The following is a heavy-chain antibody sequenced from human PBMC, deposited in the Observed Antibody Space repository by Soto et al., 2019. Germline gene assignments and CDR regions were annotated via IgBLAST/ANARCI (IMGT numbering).Heavy chain of an antibody. CDR2: VYYSGST. CDR1: GGYITNYY. CDR3: ARGVGAYGPLPLDN. J-gene: IGHJ4*02. V-gene: IGHV4-59*08. Sequence: LEILSLTCTVSGGYITNYYRSWIRQPPGKGLEWIGYVYYSGSTYYNPSLKSRVTISVDTSKNQFSLKLSSVTAADTAVYYCARGVGAYGPLPLDNWGQGTLVTVSS. D-gene: IGHD1-26*01.